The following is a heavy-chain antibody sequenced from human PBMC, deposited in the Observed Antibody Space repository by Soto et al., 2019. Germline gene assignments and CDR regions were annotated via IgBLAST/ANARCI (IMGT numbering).Heavy chain of an antibody. CDR1: GGSFSGYY. CDR3: AQRRATKTFDY. Sequence: SETLSLTCAVYGGSFSGYYWSWIRQPPGKGLEWIGEINHSGSTNYNPSLKSRVTISVDTSKNQFSLKLSSVTAADTAVYYCAQRRATKTFDYWGQGTLVTVSS. D-gene: IGHD5-12*01. J-gene: IGHJ4*02. CDR2: INHSGST. V-gene: IGHV4-34*01.